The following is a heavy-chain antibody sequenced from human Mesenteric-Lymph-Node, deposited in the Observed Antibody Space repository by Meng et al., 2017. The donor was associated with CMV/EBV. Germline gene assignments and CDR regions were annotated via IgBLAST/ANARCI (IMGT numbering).Heavy chain of an antibody. D-gene: IGHD1-14*01. J-gene: IGHJ4*02. Sequence: GGSLRLSCVASGLTFSDYDMHWVRQVTGKRLEWLSAIGTLHDTFYPDSVKGRFTISRDNSKNTLYLQMNSLRAEDTAVYYCANPLVGFDCWGQGTLVTVSS. CDR1: GLTFSDYD. CDR2: IGTLHDT. CDR3: ANPLVGFDC. V-gene: IGHV3-13*01.